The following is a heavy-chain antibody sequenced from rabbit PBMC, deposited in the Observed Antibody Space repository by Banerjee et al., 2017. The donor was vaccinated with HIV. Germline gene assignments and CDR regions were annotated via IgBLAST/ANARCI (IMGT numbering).Heavy chain of an antibody. CDR1: GFDFNSYS. CDR3: ARPENYDDYGDHTTPYYFDL. CDR2: IEPIFGTT. Sequence: PLVESGGGLVQPGGSLKLSCTTSGFDFNSYSMHWVRPAPGKGLEWIGYIEPIFGTTYYASWVNDRFTISSHNAQSTLYLQLNSLTAADTATYFCARPENYDDYGDHTTPYYFDLWGPGTLVTVS. D-gene: IGHD2-1*01. J-gene: IGHJ4*01. V-gene: IGHV1S7*01.